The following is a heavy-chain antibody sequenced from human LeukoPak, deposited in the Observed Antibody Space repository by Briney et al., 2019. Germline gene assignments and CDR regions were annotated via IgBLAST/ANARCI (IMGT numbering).Heavy chain of an antibody. D-gene: IGHD4/OR15-4a*01. CDR1: GGSISSYY. J-gene: IGHJ4*02. Sequence: SETLSLTCTVCGGSISSYYWSWIRQPPGKGLEYIAYIYYSGSTNYNPSLNSRVTTSVDTSKNQFSLKLSSVTAADTAVYYCASILYGANGFDYWGQGTLVTVSS. V-gene: IGHV4-59*01. CDR3: ASILYGANGFDY. CDR2: IYYSGST.